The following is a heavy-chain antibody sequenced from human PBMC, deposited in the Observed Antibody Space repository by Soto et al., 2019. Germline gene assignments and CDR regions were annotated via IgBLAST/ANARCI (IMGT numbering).Heavy chain of an antibody. Sequence: EVQLLESGGGLVQPGGSLRLPCAASGFTLSSYAMSWVRQAPGKGLEWVSAISGSGGSTYYADSVKGRFTISRDNSKNTLYLQMNSLRAEDTAVYYCAKGGPYYYDSSGYYDYWGQGTLVTVSS. CDR2: ISGSGGST. D-gene: IGHD3-22*01. J-gene: IGHJ4*02. V-gene: IGHV3-23*01. CDR3: AKGGPYYYDSSGYYDY. CDR1: GFTLSSYA.